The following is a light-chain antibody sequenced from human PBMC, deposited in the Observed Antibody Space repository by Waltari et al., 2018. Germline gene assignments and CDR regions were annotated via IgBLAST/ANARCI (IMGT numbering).Light chain of an antibody. CDR2: LGS. V-gene: IGKV2-28*01. J-gene: IGKJ3*01. CDR1: QSLLYSNGYNY. CDR3: MQTLQTPLT. Sequence: DIVLTQSPLSLPVSHGEPASISCRSSQSLLYSNGYNYLDWYLQKPGQSPQLLIYLGSNRASGVPDRFSGSGSGTDFTLKISRVEAEDVGVYYCMQTLQTPLTFGPGTEVDIK.